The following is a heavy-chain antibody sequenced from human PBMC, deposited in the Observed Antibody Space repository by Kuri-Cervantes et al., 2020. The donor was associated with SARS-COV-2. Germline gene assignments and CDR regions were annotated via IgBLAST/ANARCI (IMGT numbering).Heavy chain of an antibody. CDR1: GYTFTSYG. D-gene: IGHD6-13*01. V-gene: IGHV1-18*01. J-gene: IGHJ4*02. CDR2: ISAYNGNT. Sequence: ASVKGSCKASGYTFTSYGISWVRQAPGQGLEWMGWISAYNGNTNYAQKFQGRVTITADKSTSTAYMELSSLRSEDTAVYYCARDFIAAAGIDYWGQGTLVTVSS. CDR3: ARDFIAAAGIDY.